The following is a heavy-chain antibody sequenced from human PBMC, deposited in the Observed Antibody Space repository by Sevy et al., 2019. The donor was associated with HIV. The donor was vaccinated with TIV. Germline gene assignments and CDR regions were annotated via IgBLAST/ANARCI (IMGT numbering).Heavy chain of an antibody. J-gene: IGHJ6*02. CDR1: GDSVSSNSAA. D-gene: IGHD6-6*01. V-gene: IGHV6-1*01. CDR2: TYYRSKWYN. CDR3: ARVEAALPGGYYGMDV. Sequence: SQTLSLTCAISGDSVSSNSAAWNWIRQSPSRGLELLGRTYYRSKWYNDYAVSVKSRITINPDTSKNQFSLQLNSVTPEDTAVYYCARVEAALPGGYYGMDVWGQGTTVTVSS.